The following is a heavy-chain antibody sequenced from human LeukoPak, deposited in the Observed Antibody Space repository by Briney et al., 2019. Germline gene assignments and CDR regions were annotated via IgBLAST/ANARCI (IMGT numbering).Heavy chain of an antibody. CDR1: GFTFRNYA. CDR3: ARIHDYSNYFHWYFDL. D-gene: IGHD4-11*01. V-gene: IGHV3-23*01. Sequence: PRGSLRLSCAASGFTFRNYAMTWVRQAPGKGLEWVSALTGSGDNTYYADSVKGRFTISRDNSKNTLFLQTTSLRAEDTALYYCARIHDYSNYFHWYFDLWGRGTLVTVSS. CDR2: LTGSGDNT. J-gene: IGHJ2*01.